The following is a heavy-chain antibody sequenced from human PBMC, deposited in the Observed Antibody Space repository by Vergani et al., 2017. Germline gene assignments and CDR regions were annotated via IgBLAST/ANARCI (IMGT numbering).Heavy chain of an antibody. CDR2: IKSKTDGGTA. D-gene: IGHD2-21*01. CDR1: GFSFSNAW. V-gene: IGHV3-15*01. Sequence: EVQLVESGGGLVKPGGSLRLSCAASGFSFSNAWMSWVRQAPGQGLEWVGRIKSKTDGGTADYAAPVKGRFTISRDDSENTLYLQMNSLKTEDTAVYYCTTVWVSGSWKLIDGSPSFGYWGQGTLVTVSS. J-gene: IGHJ4*02. CDR3: TTVWVSGSWKLIDGSPSFGY.